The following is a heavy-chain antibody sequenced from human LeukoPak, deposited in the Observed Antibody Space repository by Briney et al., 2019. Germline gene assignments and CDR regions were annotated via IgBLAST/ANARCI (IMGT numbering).Heavy chain of an antibody. Sequence: GGSLRLSCAASGFTFSDYYMSWIRQAPGKGLEWVSYISTSGSTIYYADSVKGRFTISRDNAKNSLYLQMNSLRAEDTAVYYCARGTCSSTSCYGPHYYYYYMDVWGEGTTVTVSS. J-gene: IGHJ6*03. D-gene: IGHD2-2*01. CDR2: ISTSGSTI. CDR1: GFTFSDYY. V-gene: IGHV3-11*01. CDR3: ARGTCSSTSCYGPHYYYYYMDV.